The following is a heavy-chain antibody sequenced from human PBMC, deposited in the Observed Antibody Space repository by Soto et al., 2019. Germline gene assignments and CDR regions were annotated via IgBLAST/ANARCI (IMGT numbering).Heavy chain of an antibody. CDR2: IDRSGRT. D-gene: IGHD6-13*01. J-gene: IGHJ4*02. CDR1: GGSFSDDASSSDWY. CDR3: AKVEGGGPVTAAIGRFDS. Sequence: PSETLSLTCAVYGGSFSDDASSSDWYWNWIRQSPGKGLEWIGEIDRSGRTKYNPSLKSRVSISVDTSKNQFSLKLRSVTAADTAMYYCAKVEGGGPVTAAIGRFDSWGQGTQVTVSS. V-gene: IGHV4-34*01.